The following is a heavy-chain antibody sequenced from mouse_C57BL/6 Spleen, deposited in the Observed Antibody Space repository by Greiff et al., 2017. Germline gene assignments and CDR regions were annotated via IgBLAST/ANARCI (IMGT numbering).Heavy chain of an antibody. Sequence: DVQLVESGPGLVKPSQSLSLSCSVTGYSITSGYYWNWIRQFPGNKLEWMGYISYDGSNNYNPSLKNRISITRDTSKNQFFLKLNSVTTEDTATYYCAREKGYGYDGFDYWGQGTTLTVSS. V-gene: IGHV3-6*01. CDR2: ISYDGSN. J-gene: IGHJ2*01. CDR1: GYSITSGYY. D-gene: IGHD2-2*01. CDR3: AREKGYGYDGFDY.